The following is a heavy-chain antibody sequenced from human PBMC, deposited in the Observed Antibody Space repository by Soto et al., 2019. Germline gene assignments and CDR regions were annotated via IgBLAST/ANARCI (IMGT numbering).Heavy chain of an antibody. J-gene: IGHJ3*02. V-gene: IGHV3-23*01. CDR3: ARIQAGYDSSGYFSAFDI. Sequence: PGGSLRLTCAASGFTFTTYAMSWVRQAPGQGLEWVSVVSRRGDTTCYADSVQGRLTSSSDNPKNTLFLQMNSLGAEDRAVYYFARIQAGYDSSGYFSAFDIWGQGTMVTVSS. CDR1: GFTFTTYA. CDR2: VSRRGDTT. D-gene: IGHD3-22*01.